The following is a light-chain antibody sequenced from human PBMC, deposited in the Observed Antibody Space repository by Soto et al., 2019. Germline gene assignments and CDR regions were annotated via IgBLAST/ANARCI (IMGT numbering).Light chain of an antibody. CDR3: CSYAGRDIL. V-gene: IGLV2-23*01. Sequence: QSALTQPASVSGYPGQSITISCTGSSSDVGSYAFVSWYQHHPGKAPKLLIYEATERPSGVSDRFSGSKSGNTASLTISGLQAEDEADYHCCSYAGRDILFGGGTKLTVL. CDR1: SSDVGSYAF. CDR2: EAT. J-gene: IGLJ2*01.